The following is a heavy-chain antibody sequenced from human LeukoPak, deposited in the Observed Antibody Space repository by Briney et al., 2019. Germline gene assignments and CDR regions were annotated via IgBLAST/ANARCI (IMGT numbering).Heavy chain of an antibody. CDR3: ARAYYYDSGRVGGYAFDI. J-gene: IGHJ3*02. V-gene: IGHV1-69-2*01. CDR1: GYTFTDFY. CDR2: VDPEDGKT. D-gene: IGHD3-22*01. Sequence: ASVKVSCKVSGYTFTDFYMHWVQQAPGKGLEWMGLVDPEDGKTIYAEKFQGRITITADTSTDTVYMELSSLRSEDTAVYYRARAYYYDSGRVGGYAFDIWGQGTMVTVSS.